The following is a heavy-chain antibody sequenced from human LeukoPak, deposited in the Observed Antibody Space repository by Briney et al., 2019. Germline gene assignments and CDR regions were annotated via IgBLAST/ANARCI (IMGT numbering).Heavy chain of an antibody. D-gene: IGHD3-10*01. J-gene: IGHJ6*02. CDR1: GFTFSSYD. CDR2: IDTAGVT. CDR3: ARGGYFGSGPMDV. V-gene: IGHV3-13*01. Sequence: PGGSLRLSCAGSGFTFSSYDMPWVRQAAGKGLEWVAGIDTAGVTYYPGSVRGRSTISRENAKNPFFLQMNSLRAGDTAVYYCARGGYFGSGPMDVWGQGTTVTVSS.